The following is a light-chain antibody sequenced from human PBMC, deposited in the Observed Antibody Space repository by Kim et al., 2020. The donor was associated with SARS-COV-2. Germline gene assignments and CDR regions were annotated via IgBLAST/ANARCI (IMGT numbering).Light chain of an antibody. Sequence: LSPGERATLSCKASQSVSRSFAWYQQKPGQAPRLLIYDASKRATGIPARFSGSGSGTDFTLTISSLEPEDFAVYYCQQRSNWPLTFGGGTKVDIK. CDR1: QSVSRS. CDR3: QQRSNWPLT. J-gene: IGKJ4*01. V-gene: IGKV3-11*01. CDR2: DAS.